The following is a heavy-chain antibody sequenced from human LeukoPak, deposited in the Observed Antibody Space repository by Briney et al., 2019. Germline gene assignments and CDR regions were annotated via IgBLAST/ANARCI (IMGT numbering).Heavy chain of an antibody. Sequence: VGSLRLSCAASGFTFSSYWMHWVRQAPGKGLVWVSRINSDGSSTSYADSVKGRFTISRDNAKNTLYLQMNSLRAEDTVVYYCARDRDSTIFDYWGQGTLVTVSS. CDR3: ARDRDSTIFDY. CDR1: GFTFSSYW. D-gene: IGHD1-26*01. J-gene: IGHJ4*02. CDR2: INSDGSST. V-gene: IGHV3-74*01.